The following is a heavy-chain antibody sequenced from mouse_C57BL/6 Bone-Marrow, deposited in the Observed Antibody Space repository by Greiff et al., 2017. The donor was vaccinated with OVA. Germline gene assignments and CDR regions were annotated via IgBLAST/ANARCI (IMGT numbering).Heavy chain of an antibody. Sequence: VQLQQPGAELVKPGASVKVSCKASGYTFTSYWMHWVKQRPGQGLEWIGRIHPSDSDTNYNQKFKGKATLTVDKSSSTAYMQLSSLTSEDSAVYYCAILYGSSYRFAYWGQGTLVTVSA. D-gene: IGHD1-1*01. CDR1: GYTFTSYW. J-gene: IGHJ3*01. V-gene: IGHV1-74*01. CDR2: IHPSDSDT. CDR3: AILYGSSYRFAY.